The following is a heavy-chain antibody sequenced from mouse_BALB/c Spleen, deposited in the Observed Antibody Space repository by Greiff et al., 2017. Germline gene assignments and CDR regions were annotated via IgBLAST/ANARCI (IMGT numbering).Heavy chain of an antibody. V-gene: IGHV14-1*02. CDR2: IDPENGNT. CDR1: GFNIKDYY. D-gene: IGHD1-2*01. Sequence: VHVKQSGAELVRPGALVKLSCKASGFNIKDYYMHWVKQRPEQGLEWIGWIDPENGNTIYDPKFQGKASITADTSSNTAYLQLSSLTSEDTAVYYCARTTASYYAMDYWGQGTSVTVSS. CDR3: ARTTASYYAMDY. J-gene: IGHJ4*01.